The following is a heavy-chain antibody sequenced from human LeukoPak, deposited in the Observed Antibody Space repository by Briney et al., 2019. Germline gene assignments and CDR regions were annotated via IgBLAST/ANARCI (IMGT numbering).Heavy chain of an antibody. J-gene: IGHJ3*02. D-gene: IGHD1-26*01. Sequence: PGGSLRLSCTASGFTFSSYSMNWVRQAPGKGLEWVSSISSSSSYIYYADSVKGRFTISRDNAKNSLYLQMNSLRAEDTAVYYCARDPSGRFAFDIWGQGTMVTVSS. CDR3: ARDPSGRFAFDI. CDR2: ISSSSSYI. V-gene: IGHV3-21*01. CDR1: GFTFSSYS.